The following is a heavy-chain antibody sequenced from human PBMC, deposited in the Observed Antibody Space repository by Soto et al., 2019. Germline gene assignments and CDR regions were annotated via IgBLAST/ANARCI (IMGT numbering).Heavy chain of an antibody. D-gene: IGHD3-3*01. CDR3: ARGQRFPDWFDP. J-gene: IGHJ5*02. CDR1: GGTISGYY. V-gene: IGHV4-4*07. CDR2: IYSSGST. Sequence: SETLSLTCTVTGGTISGYYWTWIRQSAGGGLDLIGLIYSSGSTNYNPSLKSRVTISLDGSIVLFFLWLSSVTAXETAVCYCARGQRFPDWFDPSDQAPFVNVSS.